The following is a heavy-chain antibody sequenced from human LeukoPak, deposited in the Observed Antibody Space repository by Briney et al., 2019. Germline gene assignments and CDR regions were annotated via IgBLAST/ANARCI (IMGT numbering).Heavy chain of an antibody. V-gene: IGHV1-46*01. Sequence: ASVKVSCKASGYTFTSYYMHWVRQAPGQGLEWMGIINPSGGSTSYAQKFQGRVTMTRDTSTSTVYMELSSLRSEDTAVYYCARALYYDSSGYYALDGHWGQGTLVTVSS. CDR3: ARALYYDSSGYYALDGH. D-gene: IGHD3-22*01. J-gene: IGHJ4*02. CDR1: GYTFTSYY. CDR2: INPSGGST.